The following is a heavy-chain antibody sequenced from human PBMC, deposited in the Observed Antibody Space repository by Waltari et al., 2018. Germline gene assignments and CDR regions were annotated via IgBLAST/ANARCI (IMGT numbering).Heavy chain of an antibody. Sequence: VYLLESGGGLVQPGGSLRLSCVGSGLDYRSYAMSWVRQAPGKGLEWVSGIDNSGDTTYYAGSVKGRFTISRDDSRNTVYLHMTTLRVDDTAVYYCAKDSGYSMIRGRENSWGQGTLVIVSS. CDR3: AKDSGYSMIRGRENS. V-gene: IGHV3-23*05. D-gene: IGHD3-10*01. CDR1: GLDYRSYA. CDR2: IDNSGDTT. J-gene: IGHJ4*02.